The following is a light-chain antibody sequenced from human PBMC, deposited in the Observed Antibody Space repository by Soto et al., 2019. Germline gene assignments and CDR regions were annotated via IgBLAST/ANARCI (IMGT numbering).Light chain of an antibody. CDR1: SRDIGFYNY. J-gene: IGLJ1*01. CDR2: EVT. CDR3: SSYTTRSTYV. Sequence: QSALTQPASVSGSPGQSITISCTGTSRDIGFYNYVSWYQQYPGNAPKLIIFEVTNRPSGASDRFSGSKSGNTASLTISGLLPEDGADYYCSSYTTRSTYVFGSGTKVTVL. V-gene: IGLV2-14*01.